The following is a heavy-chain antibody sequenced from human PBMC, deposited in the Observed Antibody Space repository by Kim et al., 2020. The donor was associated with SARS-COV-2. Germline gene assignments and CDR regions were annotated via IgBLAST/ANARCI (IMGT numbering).Heavy chain of an antibody. Sequence: GGSLRLSCAASGFTFSNSGMNWVRQAPGKGLEWVSYISGNGYATYYLPSVKVRFSISRDNSKNTLYLQMNSLRADDTAVYYCLKRFQLTSFDPWGQGTL. CDR1: GFTFSNSG. CDR2: ISGNGYAT. J-gene: IGHJ5*02. D-gene: IGHD1-1*01. CDR3: LKRFQLTSFDP. V-gene: IGHV3-23*01.